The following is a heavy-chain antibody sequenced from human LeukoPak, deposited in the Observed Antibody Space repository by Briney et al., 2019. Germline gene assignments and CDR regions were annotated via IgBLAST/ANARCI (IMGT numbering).Heavy chain of an antibody. CDR2: IYYSGST. V-gene: IGHV4-39*07. Sequence: SETLSLTCTVSGGSISSSTYYWGWIRQPPGKGLEWIGSIYYSGSTYYNPSLKSRVTISVDTSKNQFSLKLSSVTAADTAVYYCARGVLRRSSGRRGGYYYYYMDVWGKGTTVTVSS. D-gene: IGHD6-19*01. CDR3: ARGVLRRSSGRRGGYYYYYMDV. CDR1: GGSISSSTYY. J-gene: IGHJ6*03.